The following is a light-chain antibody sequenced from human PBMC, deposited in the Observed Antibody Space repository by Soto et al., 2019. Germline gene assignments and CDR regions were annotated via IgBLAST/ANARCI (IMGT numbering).Light chain of an antibody. CDR1: QSVSNNY. V-gene: IGKV3-20*01. Sequence: EIVLTQSPGTLSLSPGERATLSCRASQSVSNNYLAWYQQKPGQAPRXXIYGASNRATGIPDRFSGSGSGTDFTLTISRLEPEDFAVYYCQQYGSSRFTFGPGTKVDIK. J-gene: IGKJ3*01. CDR2: GAS. CDR3: QQYGSSRFT.